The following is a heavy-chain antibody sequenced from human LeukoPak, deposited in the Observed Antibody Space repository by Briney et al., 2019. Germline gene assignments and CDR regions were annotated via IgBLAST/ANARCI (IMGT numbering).Heavy chain of an antibody. CDR2: IYSGDNT. V-gene: IGHV3-53*01. CDR1: GFTVSSNY. Sequence: PGGSLRLSCAASGFTVSSNYMSWVRQAPGKGLEWVSVIYSGDNTYYADSVKGRFTISRDNSKNTLSLQMNSLRAEDTAVYYCAKVYVWNEYYFDFWGQGTLVTVSS. J-gene: IGHJ4*02. CDR3: AKVYVWNEYYFDF. D-gene: IGHD1-1*01.